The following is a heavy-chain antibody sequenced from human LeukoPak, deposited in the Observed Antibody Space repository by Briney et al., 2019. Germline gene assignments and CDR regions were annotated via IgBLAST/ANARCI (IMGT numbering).Heavy chain of an antibody. Sequence: ASLKLSCKASGYTFTSYYMHWVRQAPGQGLEWMGIINPSGGSTSYAQKFQGRVTMTRDTATSTVYMELSSLRSEDTAVYYCARPYSSSWYYFDYWGQGTLVTVSS. CDR3: ARPYSSSWYYFDY. J-gene: IGHJ4*02. CDR2: INPSGGST. V-gene: IGHV1-46*01. CDR1: GYTFTSYY. D-gene: IGHD6-13*01.